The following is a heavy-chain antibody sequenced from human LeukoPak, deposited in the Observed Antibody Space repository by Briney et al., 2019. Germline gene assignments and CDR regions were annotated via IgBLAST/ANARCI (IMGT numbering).Heavy chain of an antibody. CDR1: GYTFTGYY. CDR2: INPNSGGT. D-gene: IGHD2-2*01. V-gene: IGHV1-2*02. J-gene: IGHJ5*02. Sequence: ASVKVSCKASGYTFTGYYMHWVRQAPGQGLEWMGWINPNSGGTNYAQKFQGRVTMTRDTSISTAYMELRSLRSDDTAVYYCARTERRGSRNNWFDRWGQGTLVTVSS. CDR3: ARTERRGSRNNWFDR.